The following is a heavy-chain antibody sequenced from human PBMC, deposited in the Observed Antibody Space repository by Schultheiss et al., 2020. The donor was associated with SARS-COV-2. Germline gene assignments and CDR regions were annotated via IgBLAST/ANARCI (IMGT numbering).Heavy chain of an antibody. Sequence: SETLSLTCAVSSGSINSTNWWSWVRQPPGKGLEWIGEIYHSGSTSYNPSLKSRVTMSVDRSQKQVSLTLTSTTAADTAVYYCARSQVKKEGYWGPEPHYYFDYWGQGTLVTVSS. V-gene: IGHV4-4*02. CDR2: IYHSGST. CDR1: SGSINSTNW. D-gene: IGHD3-16*01. J-gene: IGHJ4*02. CDR3: ARSQVKKEGYWGPEPHYYFDY.